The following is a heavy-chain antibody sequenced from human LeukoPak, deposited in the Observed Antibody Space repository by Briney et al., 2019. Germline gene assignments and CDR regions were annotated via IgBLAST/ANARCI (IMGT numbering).Heavy chain of an antibody. J-gene: IGHJ6*02. CDR3: ARERVIMALYYYGMDV. CDR2: INHSGST. V-gene: IGHV4-34*01. D-gene: IGHD3-3*01. Sequence: SETLSLTCAVYGGSFSGYYWSWIRQPPGKGLEWIGEINHSGSTSYNPSLKSRVTISVDTSKNQFSLKLSSVTAADTAVYYCARERVIMALYYYGMDVWGQGTTVTVSS. CDR1: GGSFSGYY.